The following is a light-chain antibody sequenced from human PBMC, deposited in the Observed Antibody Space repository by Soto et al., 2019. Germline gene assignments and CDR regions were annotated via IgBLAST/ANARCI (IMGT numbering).Light chain of an antibody. CDR2: EVS. Sequence: QSALTQPASVSGSPGQSITISCTGTSSDVGGYNYVSWYQQHPGKAPKLMIYEVSNRPSGVSNRFSGSRSGDKASLTVSGLQTEDEGLYYCAAHAGGNTWLFGGGTKLTVL. CDR1: SSDVGGYNY. CDR3: AAHAGGNTWL. V-gene: IGLV2-14*01. J-gene: IGLJ3*02.